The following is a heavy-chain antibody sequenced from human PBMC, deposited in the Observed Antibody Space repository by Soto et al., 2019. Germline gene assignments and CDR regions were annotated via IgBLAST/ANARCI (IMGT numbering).Heavy chain of an antibody. J-gene: IGHJ6*02. CDR1: GGTFSSYA. V-gene: IGHV1-69*01. CDR2: IIPIFATA. CDR3: ARSVSFRYQLLKRGMDV. D-gene: IGHD2-2*01. Sequence: QVQLVQFGAEVKKPGSSVKVSCKASGGTFSSYAISWVRQAPGQGLEWMGGIIPIFATANYAQKFQGRVMITVDESTSTAYMELSSLRAEDTDVYYCARSVSFRYQLLKRGMDVWGQGTTVTVSS.